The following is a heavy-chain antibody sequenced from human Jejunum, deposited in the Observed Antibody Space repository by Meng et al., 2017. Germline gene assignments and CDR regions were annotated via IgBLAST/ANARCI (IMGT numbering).Heavy chain of an antibody. V-gene: IGHV2-5*02. Sequence: TTWKESGPTLLKPPQTLQLTCTFSGFSLSTSGVGVGWLRQPPGKALECLALIYWDDDKRYTPSLKNRLTITKDTSKNQVVLTMTNMDPVDTATYYCAHRLAYSTNYNVGWFDPWGQGTLVTVSS. J-gene: IGHJ5*02. D-gene: IGHD6-13*01. CDR2: IYWDDDK. CDR1: GFSLSTSGVG. CDR3: AHRLAYSTNYNVGWFDP.